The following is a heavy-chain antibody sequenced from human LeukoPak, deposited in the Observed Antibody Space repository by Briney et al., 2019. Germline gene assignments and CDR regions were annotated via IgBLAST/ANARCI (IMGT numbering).Heavy chain of an antibody. Sequence: SETLSLTCAVYGGSFSGYYWSWIRQPPGKGLEWIGEINHSGSTNYNPSLKSRVTISVDTSKNQFSLKLSSVTAADTAVYYCARDVLRYFDWWPYMDVWGKGTTVTVSS. V-gene: IGHV4-34*01. CDR2: INHSGST. CDR1: GGSFSGYY. CDR3: ARDVLRYFDWWPYMDV. D-gene: IGHD3-9*01. J-gene: IGHJ6*03.